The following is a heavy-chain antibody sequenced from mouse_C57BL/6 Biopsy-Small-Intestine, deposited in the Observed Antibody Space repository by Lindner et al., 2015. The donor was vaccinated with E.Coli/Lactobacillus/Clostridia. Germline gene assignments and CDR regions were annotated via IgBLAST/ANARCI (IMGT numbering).Heavy chain of an antibody. J-gene: IGHJ1*01. CDR1: GYSFTGYY. V-gene: IGHV14-4*02. Sequence: SVKVSCKASGYSFTGYYLHWVRQAPGQGLEWMGWINPDSGGTHYAPGFQGRVTMTRDTSINTAYMEVASLTSDDTAVYYCASLRISGYQYGLDVWGQGTTVTVSS. CDR2: INPDSGGT. CDR3: ASLRISGYQYGLDV. D-gene: IGHD1-2*01.